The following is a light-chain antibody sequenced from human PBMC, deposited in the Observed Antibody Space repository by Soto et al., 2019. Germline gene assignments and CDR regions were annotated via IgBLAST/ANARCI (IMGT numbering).Light chain of an antibody. CDR2: GNT. V-gene: IGLV1-40*01. CDR1: SSNIGAGFD. Sequence: QSVLTQPPSVSGAPGQRVTFSCAGTSSNIGAGFDVHWYQHVPGAAPKVVIYGNTNRPSGVPDRFSASKSGTAASLTITGPQAEDEADYYCQSFDVRLKVVFGGGTKLTVL. CDR3: QSFDVRLKVV. J-gene: IGLJ3*02.